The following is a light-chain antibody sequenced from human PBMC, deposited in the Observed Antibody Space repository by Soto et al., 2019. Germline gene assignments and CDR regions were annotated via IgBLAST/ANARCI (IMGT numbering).Light chain of an antibody. V-gene: IGLV2-14*01. CDR1: SSDVGAYNF. CDR3: SSYTTSAPYV. Sequence: QSALTQPASVSGSPGQSITISCTGTSSDVGAYNFVSWYQHHPGRAPKLIIYEVTIRPSGVSNRFSGSKSGNTASLTISGLPAEDEADYYCSSYTTSAPYVFGSGTKVTVL. J-gene: IGLJ1*01. CDR2: EVT.